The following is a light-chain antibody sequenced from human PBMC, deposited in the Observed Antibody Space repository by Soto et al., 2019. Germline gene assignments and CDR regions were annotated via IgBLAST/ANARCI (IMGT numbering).Light chain of an antibody. V-gene: IGKV1-9*01. CDR3: QQLNSSPPL. J-gene: IGKJ3*01. CDR2: DAS. Sequence: DIQLTQSPSFLSASVGDRVTITCRASQGISSYLAWYQQKPGKAPKLLIYDASSLKSGVPSRLSGSGSGTEFTLTISSLQPEDFATYYCQQLNSSPPLFGHGTKVDIK. CDR1: QGISSY.